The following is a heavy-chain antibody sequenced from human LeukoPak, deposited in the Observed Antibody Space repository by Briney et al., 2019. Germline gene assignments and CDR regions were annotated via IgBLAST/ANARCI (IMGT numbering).Heavy chain of an antibody. CDR3: ATLPT. D-gene: IGHD4-17*01. CDR2: ISYDGNNK. Sequence: PGRSLRLSCAASGFTFSSYAMHWVRQAPGKGLEWVAVISYDGNNKYYADSVKGRFTISRDNSKNTLYLQMNGLRAEDTALYYCATLPTWGQGTLVTVSS. CDR1: GFTFSSYA. J-gene: IGHJ4*02. V-gene: IGHV3-30-3*01.